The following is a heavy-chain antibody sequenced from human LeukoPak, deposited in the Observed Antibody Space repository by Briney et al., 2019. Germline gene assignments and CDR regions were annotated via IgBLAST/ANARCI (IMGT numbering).Heavy chain of an antibody. CDR3: ARDMYYGDYEIDY. V-gene: IGHV3-48*02. D-gene: IGHD4-17*01. Sequence: GVSLRLSCAASGFTFSSYNMNWVRQAPGKGLEWVSYITSSSSTIYYADSVKGRFTISRDNAKNSLFLQMNSLRDEDTAVYYCARDMYYGDYEIDYWGQGTLVTVSS. J-gene: IGHJ4*02. CDR1: GFTFSSYN. CDR2: ITSSSSTI.